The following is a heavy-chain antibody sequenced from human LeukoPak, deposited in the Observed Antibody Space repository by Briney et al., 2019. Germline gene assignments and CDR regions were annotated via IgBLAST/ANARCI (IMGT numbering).Heavy chain of an antibody. CDR3: ARLGDLGYCSGGSCYYFDY. D-gene: IGHD2-15*01. V-gene: IGHV1-69*04. CDR2: IIPILGIA. J-gene: IGHJ4*02. Sequence: SVKVSCKASGGTFSSYAISWVRQAPRQGLEWMGRIIPILGIANYAQKFQGRVTITADKSTSTAYMELSSLRSEDTAVYYCARLGDLGYCSGGSCYYFDYWGQGTLVTVSS. CDR1: GGTFSSYA.